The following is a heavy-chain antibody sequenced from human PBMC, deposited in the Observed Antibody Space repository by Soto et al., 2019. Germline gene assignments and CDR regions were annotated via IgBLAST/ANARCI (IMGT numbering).Heavy chain of an antibody. J-gene: IGHJ4*02. V-gene: IGHV5-51*03. CDR3: ATPYGDFDY. CDR1: GYNFATFW. D-gene: IGHD4-17*01. Sequence: EVQLVQSGAEVKKPGESLKISCQGSGYNFATFWIGWVRQMPGKGLEWMGIIFPLDSHTIYNPSFQGQVTISADKSISTAYLQWSGLKASDTAMYYCATPYGDFDYWGQGTLVTVSS. CDR2: IFPLDSHT.